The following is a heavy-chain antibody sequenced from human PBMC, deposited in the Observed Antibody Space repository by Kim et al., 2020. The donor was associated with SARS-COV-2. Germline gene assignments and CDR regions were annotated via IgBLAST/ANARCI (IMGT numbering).Heavy chain of an antibody. Sequence: SETLSLTCAVYGGSFSGYYWSWIRQPPGKGLEWIGEINHSGSTNYNPSLKSRVTLSVDTSKNQFSLKLSSVTAADTAVYYCARDDSSGYNLDYWGQGTLVTVSS. J-gene: IGHJ4*02. V-gene: IGHV4-34*01. CDR3: ARDDSSGYNLDY. D-gene: IGHD3-22*01. CDR1: GGSFSGYY. CDR2: INHSGST.